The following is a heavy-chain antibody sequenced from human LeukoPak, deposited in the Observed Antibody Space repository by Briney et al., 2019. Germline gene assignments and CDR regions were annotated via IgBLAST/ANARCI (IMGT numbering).Heavy chain of an antibody. CDR3: ASLVPPHYYDSSGYEFDY. D-gene: IGHD3-22*01. CDR1: GFTFSSYE. CDR2: ISSSGSTI. Sequence: GGSLRLSCAASGFTFSSYEMNWVRQAPGKGLEWVSYISSSGSTIYYADSVKGRFTISRDNAKNSLYLQMNSLRAEDTAVYYCASLVPPHYYDSSGYEFDYWGQGTLVTVSS. V-gene: IGHV3-48*03. J-gene: IGHJ4*02.